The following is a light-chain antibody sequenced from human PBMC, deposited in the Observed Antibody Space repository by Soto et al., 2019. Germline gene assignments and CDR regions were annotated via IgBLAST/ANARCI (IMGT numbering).Light chain of an antibody. Sequence: QPVLTQSPSASASLGASVKLTCTLSSGHSSYAIAWHQQQPEKGPRYLMKLNSDGSHSKGDGIPDRFSGSSSGAERYLTISSLQSEDEAAYYCQTWGTGIHYVFGTGTKLTVL. V-gene: IGLV4-69*01. CDR1: SGHSSYA. CDR3: QTWGTGIHYV. CDR2: LNSDGSH. J-gene: IGLJ1*01.